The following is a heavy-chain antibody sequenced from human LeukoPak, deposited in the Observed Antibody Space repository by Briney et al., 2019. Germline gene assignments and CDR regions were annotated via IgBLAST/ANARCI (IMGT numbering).Heavy chain of an antibody. CDR3: ARTYTLIRGPVIEPLES. Sequence: GQSLRLSCAASGFSLSSSGMHWVRQAPGKGLEWVAFIWYDGSNIYYVDSVRGRFTISRDNSKNTLYLQMHSLRAEDTALYYCARTYTLIRGPVIEPLESWGQGTLVTVSS. V-gene: IGHV3-33*01. D-gene: IGHD3-10*01. CDR2: IWYDGSNI. CDR1: GFSLSSSG. J-gene: IGHJ4*02.